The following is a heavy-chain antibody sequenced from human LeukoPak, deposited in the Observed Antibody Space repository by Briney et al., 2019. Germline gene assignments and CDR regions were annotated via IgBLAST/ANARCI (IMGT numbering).Heavy chain of an antibody. V-gene: IGHV3-7*01. CDR2: IKQDGSDK. D-gene: IGHD2-8*01. CDR3: TREKWGPDY. CDR1: GFTFNKYW. Sequence: PGGSLRLSCAASGFTFNKYWMTWVRQAPGKGLEWLANIKQDGSDKHYVNSVKGRFTISRDNAKNSVYLQLNSLRGEDTAIYYCTREKWGPDYWGQGTLVTVSS. J-gene: IGHJ4*02.